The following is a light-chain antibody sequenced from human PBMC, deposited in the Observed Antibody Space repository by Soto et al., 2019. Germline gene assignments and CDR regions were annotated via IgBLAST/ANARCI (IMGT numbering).Light chain of an antibody. CDR2: GNS. Sequence: QSSLTQPPSVSGAPGQTVTIFCTASSSNIGAGYDVHWYQQLPGTAPKLLIYGNSNRPSGVPDRFSGSKSGTSASLAITGLQAEDEADYYCQSYDSSLSGYVFGTGTKVTVL. CDR1: SSNIGAGYD. J-gene: IGLJ1*01. CDR3: QSYDSSLSGYV. V-gene: IGLV1-40*01.